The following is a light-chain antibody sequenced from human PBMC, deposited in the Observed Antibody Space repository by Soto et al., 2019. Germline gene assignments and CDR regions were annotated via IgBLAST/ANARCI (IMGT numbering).Light chain of an antibody. CDR1: QSVSSG. CDR3: QQYNNWPPA. CDR2: DAS. J-gene: IGKJ1*01. Sequence: EMVMTQSPATLSLSPGEIATLSFMASQSVSSGLAWYQQKPGQTPRLLIYDASTRATGISARFSGSGSGTEFTLTISSLQSEDFAVYYCQQYNNWPPAFGQGTKVDIK. V-gene: IGKV3-15*01.